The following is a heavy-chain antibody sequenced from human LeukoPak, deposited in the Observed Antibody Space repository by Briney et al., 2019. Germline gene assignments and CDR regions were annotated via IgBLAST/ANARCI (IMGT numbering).Heavy chain of an antibody. CDR1: GITFSNFG. V-gene: IGHV3-23*01. D-gene: IGHD1-1*01. CDR3: ARGGATSLHYFDY. CDR2: ISSGGRNT. J-gene: IGHJ4*02. Sequence: PGGSLRLSCAASGITFSNFGMTWVRQAPGKGLEWVSSISSGGRNTYYADSVKGRFTISRDNSKNTLYLQMNSLRAEDTAVYYCARGGATSLHYFDYWGQGTLVTVSS.